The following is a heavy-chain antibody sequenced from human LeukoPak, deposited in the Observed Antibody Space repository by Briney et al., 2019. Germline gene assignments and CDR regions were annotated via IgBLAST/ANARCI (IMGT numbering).Heavy chain of an antibody. CDR2: MNPNSGNT. D-gene: IGHD1-14*01. J-gene: IGHJ6*02. V-gene: IGHV1-8*01. CDR3: ARPGITYYYYGMDV. Sequence: GASVKVSCKASGYTFTSYDINWVRQATGQGLEWMGWMNPNSGNTGYAQKFQGRVTMTRNTPISTAYMELSSLRSEDTAVYYCARPGITYYYYGMDVWGQGTTVTVSS. CDR1: GYTFTSYD.